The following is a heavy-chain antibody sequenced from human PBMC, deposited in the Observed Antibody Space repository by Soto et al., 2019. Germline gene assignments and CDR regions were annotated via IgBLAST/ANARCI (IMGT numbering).Heavy chain of an antibody. J-gene: IGHJ6*01. CDR1: GGSISSGYYY. V-gene: IGHV4-30-4*01. CDR3: DSDSLDGMDV. Sequence: SGTLSLTCSFSGGSISSGYYYWIWIRQPPGTGLEWIGNIYYSGNTYYNPSLKSRLIISIDTYQNQFSMKVGSVTAADTAGYYCDSDSLDGMDVWGQGNTV. CDR2: IYYSGNT.